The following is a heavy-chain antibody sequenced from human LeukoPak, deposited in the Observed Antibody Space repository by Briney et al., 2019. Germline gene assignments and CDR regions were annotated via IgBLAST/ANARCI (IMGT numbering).Heavy chain of an antibody. CDR3: ARSCYGDYYFDY. CDR1: GFTFSSYG. V-gene: IGHV3-33*01. J-gene: IGHJ4*02. D-gene: IGHD4-17*01. Sequence: GRSLRLSCAASGFTFSSYGMHWVRQAPGKGLEGVAVIWYDGSNKYYADSVKGRFTISRDNSKNTLYLQMNSLRAEDTAVYYCARSCYGDYYFDYWGQGTLVTVSS. CDR2: IWYDGSNK.